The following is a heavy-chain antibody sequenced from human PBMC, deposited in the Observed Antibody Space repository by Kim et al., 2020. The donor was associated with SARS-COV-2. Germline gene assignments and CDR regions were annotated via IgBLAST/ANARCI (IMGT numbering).Heavy chain of an antibody. D-gene: IGHD2-15*01. Sequence: PSPKGRVTISVDTSKTQFSLNLNSVTAADTAVYYCARVRCSGGTCYVFDYWGQGTLVTVSS. CDR3: ARVRCSGGTCYVFDY. V-gene: IGHV4-59*01. J-gene: IGHJ4*02.